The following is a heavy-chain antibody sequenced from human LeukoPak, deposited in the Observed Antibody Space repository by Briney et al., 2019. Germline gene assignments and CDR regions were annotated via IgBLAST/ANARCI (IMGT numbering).Heavy chain of an antibody. CDR2: ISSSSSII. V-gene: IGHV3-48*04. J-gene: IGHJ5*02. CDR3: AREGIAAAGNWFDP. D-gene: IGHD6-13*01. Sequence: GRSLSVSCAASGFTFSSYSMNWVRQARGQGLEWVSYISSSSSIIYYADSVKGRFTISRDNAKNSLYLQMNSLRAEDTAVYYCAREGIAAAGNWFDPWGQGTLVTVSS. CDR1: GFTFSSYS.